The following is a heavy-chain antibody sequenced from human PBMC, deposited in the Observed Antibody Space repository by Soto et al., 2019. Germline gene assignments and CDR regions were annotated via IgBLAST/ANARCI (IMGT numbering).Heavy chain of an antibody. CDR1: GFTFSSYS. D-gene: IGHD4-17*01. V-gene: IGHV3-48*02. CDR3: ARDLDYGGNSIYGMDV. J-gene: IGHJ6*02. Sequence: GSLRLSCAVSGFTFSSYSMNWVRQAQGKGLEWVSYISSSSTIYYADSVKGRFTISRDNAKNSLYLQMNSLRDEDTAVYYCARDLDYGGNSIYGMDVWGQGTTVTVSS. CDR2: ISSSSTI.